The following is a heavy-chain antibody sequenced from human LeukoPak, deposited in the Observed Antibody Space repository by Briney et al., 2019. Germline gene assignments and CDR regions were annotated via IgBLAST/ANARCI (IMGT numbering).Heavy chain of an antibody. CDR3: ARASAYDPPPPPKYYMDV. Sequence: ASVKVSCKASGGTFSSYAITWVRQAPGQGLEWMGAIISNSGTANYAQKFQGRLTITADKSTNTVYMELTSLKSEDTAVYFCARASAYDPPPPPKYYMDVWGKGTTVIVSS. CDR2: IISNSGTA. D-gene: IGHD5-12*01. J-gene: IGHJ6*03. V-gene: IGHV1-69*06. CDR1: GGTFSSYA.